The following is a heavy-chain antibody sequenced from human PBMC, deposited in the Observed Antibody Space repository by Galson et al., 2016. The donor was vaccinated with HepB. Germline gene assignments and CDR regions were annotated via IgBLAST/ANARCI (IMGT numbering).Heavy chain of an antibody. J-gene: IGHJ3*02. CDR2: MDHSGRS. CDR1: GGSFRGFY. Sequence: TLSLTCAVHGGSFRGFYWTWIRQSPGKGLEWIGEMDHSGRSNYNPSLKSRVTILVETSKNQFSLKMNSVTAADTALYYCVQGPRNVDVGVAATPIQIDAFDIWAQGTMVIVSS. CDR3: VQGPRNVDVGVAATPIQIDAFDI. V-gene: IGHV4-34*01. D-gene: IGHD2-15*01.